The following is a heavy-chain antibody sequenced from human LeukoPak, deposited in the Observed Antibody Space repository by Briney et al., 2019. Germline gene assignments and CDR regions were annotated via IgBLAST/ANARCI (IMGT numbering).Heavy chain of an antibody. V-gene: IGHV3-30*02. D-gene: IGHD3-10*01. J-gene: IGHJ4*02. Sequence: GGSLRLSCAASGFMFSSYGMHGVRQAPGKGLEGVSFIRYDGSNKYYPDSVKGRITISRDNSKNTLYLQMNSLRAEDTAVYYCAKVLYGSGSYLPLDYWGQGTLVTVSS. CDR1: GFMFSSYG. CDR2: IRYDGSNK. CDR3: AKVLYGSGSYLPLDY.